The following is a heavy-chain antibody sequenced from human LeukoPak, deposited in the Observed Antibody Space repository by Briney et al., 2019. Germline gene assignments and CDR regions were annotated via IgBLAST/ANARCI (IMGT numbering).Heavy chain of an antibody. V-gene: IGHV3-30*04. CDR1: GFTFSSYS. D-gene: IGHD5-18*01. CDR2: MSHDGINK. J-gene: IGHJ4*02. CDR3: ARDNLQHGGDNYGSHYFDY. Sequence: PGRSLRLSCVASGFTFSSYSMHWVRQAPGKGLEWVAVMSHDGINKYCADSVKGRFTISRDISKDTLYLQMNSLRAEDTAVYYCARDNLQHGGDNYGSHYFDYWGQGTLVAVSS.